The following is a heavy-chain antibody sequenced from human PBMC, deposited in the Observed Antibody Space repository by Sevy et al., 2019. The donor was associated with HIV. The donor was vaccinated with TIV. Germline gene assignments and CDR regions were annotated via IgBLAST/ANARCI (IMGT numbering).Heavy chain of an antibody. V-gene: IGHV3-30*02. CDR1: GFIFSNYG. CDR3: ARDTIVVVPAASDPYYYYYGMDV. D-gene: IGHD2-2*01. J-gene: IGHJ6*02. CDR2: IRYDGSNK. Sequence: GGSLRLSCVASGFIFSNYGMHWVRQAPGKGLQWVAFIRYDGSNKNNADSVKGRFTISRDNSKNTLYLQMNSLRPEDTAVYYCARDTIVVVPAASDPYYYYYGMDVWGQGTTVTVSS.